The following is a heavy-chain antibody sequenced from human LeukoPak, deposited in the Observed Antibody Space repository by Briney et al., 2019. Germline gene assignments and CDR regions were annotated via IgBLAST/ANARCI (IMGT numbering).Heavy chain of an antibody. CDR3: ARDSVGATALFDY. D-gene: IGHD1-26*01. Sequence: ASVKVSCKASGYTFTGYYMHWVRQAPGQGRERMGWINPNSGGTNYAQKFQGRVTITRDTSIITAYMELSRLRSDDTAVYYCARDSVGATALFDYWGQGTLVTVSS. V-gene: IGHV1-2*02. CDR1: GYTFTGYY. J-gene: IGHJ4*02. CDR2: INPNSGGT.